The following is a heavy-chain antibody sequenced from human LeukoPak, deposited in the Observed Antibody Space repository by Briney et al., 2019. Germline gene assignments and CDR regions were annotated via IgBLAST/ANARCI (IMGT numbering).Heavy chain of an antibody. CDR3: ARLGYSNPHFDI. Sequence: ASVKVSCKASGYTFTGYYMHWVRQAPGQGLEWMGRINPNSGGTNYAQKFQGRVTMTGDTSISTAYMELSRLRSDDTAVYYCARLGYSNPHFDIWGQGTMVTVSS. CDR1: GYTFTGYY. V-gene: IGHV1-2*06. CDR2: INPNSGGT. J-gene: IGHJ3*02. D-gene: IGHD2-15*01.